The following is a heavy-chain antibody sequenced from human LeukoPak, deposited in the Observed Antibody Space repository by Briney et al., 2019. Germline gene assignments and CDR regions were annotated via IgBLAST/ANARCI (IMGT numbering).Heavy chain of an antibody. Sequence: GGSLRLSCAASGFTFDDYAMHWVRQAPGKGLEWVSGISWNSGSIGYADSVKGRFTISRDNAKNTLYLQMNSLRAEDTAVYYCAKDHVYDYVWGSYRYTALYWGQGTLVTVSS. V-gene: IGHV3-9*01. CDR1: GFTFDDYA. CDR2: ISWNSGSI. CDR3: AKDHVYDYVWGSYRYTALY. D-gene: IGHD3-16*02. J-gene: IGHJ4*02.